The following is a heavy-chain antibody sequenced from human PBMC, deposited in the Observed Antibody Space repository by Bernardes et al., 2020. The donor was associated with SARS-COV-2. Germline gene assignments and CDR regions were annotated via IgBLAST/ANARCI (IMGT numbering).Heavy chain of an antibody. CDR3: AKEMFGHVACFFYY. CDR1: GFTFRSTA. V-gene: IGHV3-23*01. Sequence: GGSLRLSCAASGFTFRSTAMSWVRQDPGKGLEWVSGISGSGIGTYYKDSVKGRFTISRDNSKNTPYLQMNSLRADDTAVYSCAKEMFGHVACFFYYSGPGTLVTVSS. D-gene: IGHD3-10*02. CDR2: ISGSGIGT. J-gene: IGHJ4*02.